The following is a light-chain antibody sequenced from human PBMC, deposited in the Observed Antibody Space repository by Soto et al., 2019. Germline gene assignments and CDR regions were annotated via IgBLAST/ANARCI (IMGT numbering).Light chain of an antibody. J-gene: IGLJ3*02. V-gene: IGLV1-40*01. CDR3: QSYDSSLSARV. CDR1: SSNIGAGYD. Sequence: QSVLTQPPSVSGAPGQRVTISCTGSSSNIGAGYDVHWYQQLPGTAPKLLIYGNFNRPSGVPDRFSGSKSGTSASLAITGVQAEEWAELYCQSYDSSLSARVFGGGTKLTVL. CDR2: GNF.